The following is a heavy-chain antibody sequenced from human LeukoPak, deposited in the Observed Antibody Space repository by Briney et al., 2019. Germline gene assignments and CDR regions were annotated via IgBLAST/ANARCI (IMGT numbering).Heavy chain of an antibody. V-gene: IGHV3-74*01. Sequence: PGGSLRLSCAGSGFIFAGYWMNRVRQVPGKGPVWVSRIDGEGRRTSYADSLKGRFTISRDNAKDTLYLQMNSLRAEDTAVYYCAREKGSCGSATCYKPLDYWGHGTLVAVSS. J-gene: IGHJ4*01. CDR2: IDGEGRRT. CDR3: AREKGSCGSATCYKPLDY. D-gene: IGHD2-2*02. CDR1: GFIFAGYW.